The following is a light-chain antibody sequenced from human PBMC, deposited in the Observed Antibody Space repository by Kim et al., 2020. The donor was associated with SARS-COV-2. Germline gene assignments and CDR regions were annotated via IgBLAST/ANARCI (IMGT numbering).Light chain of an antibody. Sequence: LTQPASVSGSPGQSITISCTGTINGIGSYSLVSWYQQYPGEAPKLMIYEGSKRPSGVSPRFSGSKSGNTASLTISGLQAEDEADYYCCSHAGGGTMLFGSGTQLTVL. V-gene: IGLV2-23*01. CDR2: EGS. CDR1: INGIGSYSL. CDR3: CSHAGGGTML. J-gene: IGLJ2*01.